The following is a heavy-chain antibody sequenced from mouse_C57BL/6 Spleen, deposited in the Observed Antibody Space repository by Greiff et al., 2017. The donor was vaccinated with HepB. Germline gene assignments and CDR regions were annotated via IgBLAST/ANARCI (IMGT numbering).Heavy chain of an antibody. D-gene: IGHD2-1*01. Sequence: QVQLKESGAELAKPGASVKLSCKASGYTFTSYWMHWVKQRPGQGLEWIGYINPSSGYTKYNQKFKDKATLTADKSSSTAYMQLSSLTYEDSAVYYCARWDIYYGNHGDYWGQGTTLTVSS. CDR3: ARWDIYYGNHGDY. CDR2: INPSSGYT. CDR1: GYTFTSYW. J-gene: IGHJ2*01. V-gene: IGHV1-7*01.